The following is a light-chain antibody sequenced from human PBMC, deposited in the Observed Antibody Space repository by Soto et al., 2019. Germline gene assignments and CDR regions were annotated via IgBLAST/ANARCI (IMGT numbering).Light chain of an antibody. J-gene: IGLJ1*01. CDR3: SSYSSSTTLPYV. V-gene: IGLV2-14*03. Sequence: QSALTQPASVSGSPGQSITISCTGTSSDVGGYNFVSWYQQHPGKAPKLTIYDVSHRPSGVSNRFSGSKSGNTASLTISGLQAEDEAAYYCSSYSSSTTLPYVFGSGTKLTVL. CDR1: SSDVGGYNF. CDR2: DVS.